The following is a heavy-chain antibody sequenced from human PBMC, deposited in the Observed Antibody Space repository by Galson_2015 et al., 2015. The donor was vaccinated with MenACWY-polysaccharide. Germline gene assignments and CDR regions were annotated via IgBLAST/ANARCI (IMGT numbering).Heavy chain of an antibody. CDR3: ARESEYYDSFDGFDI. Sequence: SVKVSCKASGYTFGSYAMNWVRQAPGQGLEWMGWINTNTGNPTSAPGFTGRFVFSLDTSVSTAYLHISSLKAEDTAVYYCARESEYYDSFDGFDIWGQGTMVTVSS. V-gene: IGHV7-4-1*02. D-gene: IGHD3-22*01. CDR1: GYTFGSYA. J-gene: IGHJ3*02. CDR2: INTNTGNP.